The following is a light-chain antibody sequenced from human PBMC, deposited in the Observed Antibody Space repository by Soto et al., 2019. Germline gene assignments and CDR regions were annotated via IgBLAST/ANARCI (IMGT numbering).Light chain of an antibody. Sequence: DIQLTQSPSFLSASEGDRVTITCRASLDIRGYLAWYQQKPGRVPRLLIYSASTLQSGVPSRFSGSGSGTEFTLTISSLQPEDFASYYCQQLDRYPFSFGGGTKVDIK. J-gene: IGKJ4*01. V-gene: IGKV1-9*01. CDR2: SAS. CDR3: QQLDRYPFS. CDR1: LDIRGY.